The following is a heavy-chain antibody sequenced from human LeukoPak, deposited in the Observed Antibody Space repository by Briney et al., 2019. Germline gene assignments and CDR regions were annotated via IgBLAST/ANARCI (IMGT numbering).Heavy chain of an antibody. CDR3: ARGRYYLDV. Sequence: SEPLSLTCTVSGGSNISSNHFCRRVPQTPGKGLEWIGSIYYTGSTYFNESLQSRLTMSVYTSKSQFSLRLNSVTAADTAVYYCARGRYYLDVWGKGATVTVSS. V-gene: IGHV4-39*07. CDR1: GGSNISSNHF. D-gene: IGHD1-14*01. CDR2: IYYTGST. J-gene: IGHJ6*03.